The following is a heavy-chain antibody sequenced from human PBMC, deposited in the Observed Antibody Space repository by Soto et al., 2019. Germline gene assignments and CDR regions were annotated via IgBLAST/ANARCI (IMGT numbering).Heavy chain of an antibody. D-gene: IGHD3-3*01. V-gene: IGHV4-34*01. Sequence: SETLSLTCAVYGGSFSGYYWSWIRQPPGKGLEWIGEINHSGSTNYNPSLKSRVTISVDTSKNQFSLKLSSVTAADTAVYYCARDRSGPRFKWFDPWGQGTLVTVS. CDR1: GGSFSGYY. J-gene: IGHJ5*02. CDR2: INHSGST. CDR3: ARDRSGPRFKWFDP.